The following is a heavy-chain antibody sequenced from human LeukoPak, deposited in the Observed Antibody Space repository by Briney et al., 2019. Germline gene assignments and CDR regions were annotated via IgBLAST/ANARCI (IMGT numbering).Heavy chain of an antibody. CDR1: GFTFSSYA. Sequence: GGSLRLSCAASGFTFSSYAMHWFRQAPGKGLEWVSYISSSGSSIYYADSVKGRFTISRDNAKNSLSLQMNSLRAEDTAVYYCARDDYYYGSGSYTDYWGQGTLVTVSS. CDR2: ISSSGSSI. V-gene: IGHV3-48*04. CDR3: ARDDYYYGSGSYTDY. J-gene: IGHJ4*02. D-gene: IGHD3-10*01.